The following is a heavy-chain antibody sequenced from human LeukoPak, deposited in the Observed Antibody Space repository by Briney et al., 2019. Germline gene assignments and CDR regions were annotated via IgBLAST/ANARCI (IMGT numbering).Heavy chain of an antibody. Sequence: GRSLGLSCAASGFTFSSYSMNWVRQAPGKGLEWVSSISSSSSYIYYADSVKGRFTISRDNAKNSLYLQMNSLRAEDTAVYYCARDTISGSTPYYDFWSGYRPHDAFDIWGQGTMVTVSS. CDR2: ISSSSSYI. D-gene: IGHD3-3*01. CDR1: GFTFSSYS. CDR3: ARDTISGSTPYYDFWSGYRPHDAFDI. V-gene: IGHV3-21*01. J-gene: IGHJ3*02.